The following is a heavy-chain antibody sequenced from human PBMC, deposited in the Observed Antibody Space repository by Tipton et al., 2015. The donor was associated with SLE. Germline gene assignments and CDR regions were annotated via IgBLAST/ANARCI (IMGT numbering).Heavy chain of an antibody. CDR1: GGSFSGYY. Sequence: TLSLTCAVYGGSFSGYYWSWIRQPPGKGLEWIGYIYYSGRTNYNPSLKSRVTISVDTSKNLFSLKLSSVTAADTAVYYCARVLEQQLVVGYHWYFDLWGRGTLVTVSS. J-gene: IGHJ2*01. D-gene: IGHD6-13*01. CDR3: ARVLEQQLVVGYHWYFDL. CDR2: IYYSGRT. V-gene: IGHV4-59*12.